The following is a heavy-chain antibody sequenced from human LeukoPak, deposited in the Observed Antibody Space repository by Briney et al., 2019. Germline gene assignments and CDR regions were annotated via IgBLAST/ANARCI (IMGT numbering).Heavy chain of an antibody. CDR2: INPDGNER. J-gene: IGHJ6*02. D-gene: IGHD6-19*01. CDR3: TRDLAAVPGPRMDV. CDR1: GFSFSSYY. V-gene: IGHV3-7*03. Sequence: PGGSPRLSCAASGFSFSSYYMSWVRQAPGKGLEWVALINPDGNERYYVDSVKGRFTISRDNARNSLYLQMDSLRDDDPAMYFCTRDLAAVPGPRMDVWGQGTTVTVSS.